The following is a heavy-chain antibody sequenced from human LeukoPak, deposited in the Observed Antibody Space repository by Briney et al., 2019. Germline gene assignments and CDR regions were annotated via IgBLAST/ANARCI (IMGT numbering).Heavy chain of an antibody. CDR3: ARHGIAAAGPVGFDY. CDR1: GGSISSYY. J-gene: IGHJ4*02. Sequence: SETLSLTCTVSGGSISSYYWSWLRQPPGKGLEWIGNIYYSGNTNYNPSLKSRVSTSIDTSKNQFSLKVSSVTAADTAVYYCARHGIAAAGPVGFDYWGQGTLVTVSS. V-gene: IGHV4-59*08. CDR2: IYYSGNT. D-gene: IGHD6-13*01.